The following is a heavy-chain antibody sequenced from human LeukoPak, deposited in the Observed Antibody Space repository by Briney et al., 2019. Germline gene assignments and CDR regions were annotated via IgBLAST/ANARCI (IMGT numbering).Heavy chain of an antibody. D-gene: IGHD2-2*01. CDR2: ISSSSSTI. J-gene: IGHJ5*02. Sequence: SGGSLRLSCAASGFTFSSYSMNWVRQAPGKGLEWGSYISSSSSTIYYADSVKGRFTISRDNAKNSLYLQMNSLRAEDTAVYYCARALSGYCSSTSCYPLGVWWFDPWGQGTLVTVSS. V-gene: IGHV3-48*01. CDR3: ARALSGYCSSTSCYPLGVWWFDP. CDR1: GFTFSSYS.